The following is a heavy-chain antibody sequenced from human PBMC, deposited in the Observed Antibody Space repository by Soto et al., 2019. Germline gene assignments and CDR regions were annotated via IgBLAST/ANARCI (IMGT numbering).Heavy chain of an antibody. CDR3: SRGGVRKRPRSQVHV. Sequence: QVQLQQWGAGLLKPSETLSLTCAVYGGSFSGYYWSWIRQPPGKGLEWIGEINHSGSTNNNPSLKSRVTISVDTSKNQFSLKLSSVTATDTAVYYCSRGGVRKRPRSQVHVWGKGTTVTVSS. V-gene: IGHV4-34*01. J-gene: IGHJ6*04. CDR1: GGSFSGYY. CDR2: INHSGST. D-gene: IGHD2-21*01.